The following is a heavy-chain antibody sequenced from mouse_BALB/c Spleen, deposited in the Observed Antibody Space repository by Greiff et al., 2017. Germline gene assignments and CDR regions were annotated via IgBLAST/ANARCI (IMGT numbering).Heavy chain of an antibody. CDR1: GFTFSSYY. CDR3: ARHGPYGSSLDY. Sequence: EVNVVESGGGLVKLGGSLKLSCAASGFTFSSYYMSWVRQTPEKRLELVAAINSNGGSTYYPDTVKGRFTISRDNAKNTLYLQMSSLKSEDTALYYCARHGPYGSSLDYWGQGTTLTVSS. V-gene: IGHV5-6-2*01. D-gene: IGHD1-1*01. CDR2: INSNGGST. J-gene: IGHJ2*01.